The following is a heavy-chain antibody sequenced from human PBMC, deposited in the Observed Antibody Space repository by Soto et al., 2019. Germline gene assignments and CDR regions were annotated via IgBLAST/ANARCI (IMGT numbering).Heavy chain of an antibody. CDR2: IYYSGST. CDR1: GGSISSSSYY. Sequence: SETLSLTCTVSGGSISSSSYYWGWIRQPPGKGLEWIGSIYYSGSTYYNPSLKSRVTISVDTSKNQFSLKLSSVTAADTAVYYCARHAYSSSIFLFDYWGQGTLVTVSS. D-gene: IGHD6-6*01. J-gene: IGHJ4*02. V-gene: IGHV4-39*01. CDR3: ARHAYSSSIFLFDY.